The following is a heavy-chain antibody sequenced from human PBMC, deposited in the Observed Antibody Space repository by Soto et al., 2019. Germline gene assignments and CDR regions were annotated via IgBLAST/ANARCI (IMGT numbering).Heavy chain of an antibody. V-gene: IGHV1-46*01. CDR3: ARGSRITIFGVVIPRRFYGMDV. CDR1: GYTFTSYY. D-gene: IGHD3-3*01. Sequence: RASVKVSCKASGYTFTSYYMHWVRQAPGQGLEWMGIINPSGGSTSYAQKFQGRVTMTRDTSTSTVYMELSSLRSEDTAVYYCARGSRITIFGVVIPRRFYGMDVWGQGTTVTVSS. J-gene: IGHJ6*02. CDR2: INPSGGST.